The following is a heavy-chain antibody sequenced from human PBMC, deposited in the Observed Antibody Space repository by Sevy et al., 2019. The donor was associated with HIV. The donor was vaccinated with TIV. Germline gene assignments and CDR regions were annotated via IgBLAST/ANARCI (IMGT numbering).Heavy chain of an antibody. CDR1: DGSISSYY. CDR2: IYYSGST. Sequence: SETLSLTCTVSDGSISSYYWSWIRQPPGKGLEYIGYIYYSGSTNYNPSLKSRVTISVDTSKNQFSLKLSSVTAADTAVYYCASGTFPYYFDYWGQGTLVTVSS. J-gene: IGHJ4*02. CDR3: ASGTFPYYFDY. D-gene: IGHD1-7*01. V-gene: IGHV4-59*12.